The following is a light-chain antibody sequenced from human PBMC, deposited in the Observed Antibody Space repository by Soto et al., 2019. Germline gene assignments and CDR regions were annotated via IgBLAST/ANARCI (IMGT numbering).Light chain of an antibody. J-gene: IGLJ2*01. CDR3: SSYTSSSTLL. CDR1: SSDVGSYNY. V-gene: IGLV2-14*01. CDR2: DVS. Sequence: QSALTQPASVSGSPGQSITISCSGTSSDVGSYNYVSWYQQHPDRAPKLMIYDVSNRPLGVSNRFSGSKSGNTASLTISGLQAEDEADYYCSSYTSSSTLLFGGGTKVTVL.